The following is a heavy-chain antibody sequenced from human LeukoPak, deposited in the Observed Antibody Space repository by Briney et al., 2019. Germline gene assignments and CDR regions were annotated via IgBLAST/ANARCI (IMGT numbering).Heavy chain of an antibody. J-gene: IGHJ4*02. Sequence: ASVKVSCKASGYTFTSNYIHWVRQAPGQGLEWMGWINPNSRGTNYAQKFQGWVTMTRDTSISTAYMELSRLRSDDTAVYYCAREGPPFDYWGQGTLVTVSS. CDR2: INPNSRGT. CDR1: GYTFTSNY. V-gene: IGHV1-2*04. CDR3: AREGPPFDY.